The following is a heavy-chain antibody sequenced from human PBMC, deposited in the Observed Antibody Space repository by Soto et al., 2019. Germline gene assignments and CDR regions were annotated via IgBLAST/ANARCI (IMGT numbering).Heavy chain of an antibody. CDR2: IYSGGYT. J-gene: IGHJ4*02. Sequence: GGSLRLSCSASGFDVSNTDMSWVRQAPGKGLEWVSVIYSGGYTNYADSVKGRFIVSRDSPKNTLYLQMDSLRAEDTAVYYCAREAIIVIAAPEYYFDYWGQGTLVTVSS. V-gene: IGHV3-66*01. CDR1: GFDVSNTD. D-gene: IGHD3-22*01. CDR3: AREAIIVIAAPEYYFDY.